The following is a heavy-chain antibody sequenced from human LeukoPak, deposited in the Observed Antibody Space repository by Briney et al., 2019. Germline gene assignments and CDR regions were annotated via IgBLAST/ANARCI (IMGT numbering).Heavy chain of an antibody. CDR3: ARGKVGIAAAGSYWYFDL. V-gene: IGHV4-59*08. D-gene: IGHD6-13*01. Sequence: SETLSLTCTVSGGSISSYYWSWIRQPPGKGLEWIGYIYYSGSTNYNPSLKSRVTISVDTSKNQFSLNLNSVTAEDTAVYYCARGKVGIAAAGSYWYFDLWGRGTLVTVSS. CDR2: IYYSGST. CDR1: GGSISSYY. J-gene: IGHJ2*01.